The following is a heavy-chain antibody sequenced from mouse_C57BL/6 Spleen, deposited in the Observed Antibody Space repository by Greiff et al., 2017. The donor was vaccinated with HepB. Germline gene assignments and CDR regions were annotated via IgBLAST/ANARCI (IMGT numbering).Heavy chain of an antibody. CDR2: ISSGSSTI. D-gene: IGHD2-3*01. V-gene: IGHV5-17*01. Sequence: EVKLMESGGGLVKPGGSLKLSCAASGFTFSDYGMHWVRQAPEKGLEWVAYISSGSSTIYYADTVKGRFTISRDNAKNTLFLQMTSLRSEDTAMYYCAMDAGLFAYWGQGTLVTVSA. J-gene: IGHJ3*01. CDR3: AMDAGLFAY. CDR1: GFTFSDYG.